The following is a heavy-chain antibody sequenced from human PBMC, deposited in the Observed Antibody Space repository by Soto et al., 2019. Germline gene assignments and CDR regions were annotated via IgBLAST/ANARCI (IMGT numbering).Heavy chain of an antibody. V-gene: IGHV3-15*01. CDR3: TTAMGAIDFDI. D-gene: IGHD1-26*01. J-gene: IGHJ3*02. CDR2: IKSKTDGETT. CDR1: GFTFSNAW. Sequence: GGSLRLSCAASGFTFSNAWMSWVRQAPGKGLEWVGRIKSKTDGETTDYAAPVKGRFTITRNDSKNTLDRQMNSLKTDDTAVYYCTTAMGAIDFDIWGQGTMVTVSS.